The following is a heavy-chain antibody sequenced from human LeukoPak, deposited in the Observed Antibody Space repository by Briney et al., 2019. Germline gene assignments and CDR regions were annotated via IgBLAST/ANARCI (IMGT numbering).Heavy chain of an antibody. D-gene: IGHD1-26*01. CDR3: ARDHFDETTTHPKAYGMDV. V-gene: IGHV1-18*01. CDR1: GYTFSSYG. J-gene: IGHJ6*02. CDR2: ISPYNSNT. Sequence: ASVKVSCKASGYTFSSYGLSWVRQAPGQGLEWMGWISPYNSNTNSAQKFQGRVTMTTDTSTSTAYMELRSLRSDDTAVYYCARDHFDETTTHPKAYGMDVWGQGTTVTVSS.